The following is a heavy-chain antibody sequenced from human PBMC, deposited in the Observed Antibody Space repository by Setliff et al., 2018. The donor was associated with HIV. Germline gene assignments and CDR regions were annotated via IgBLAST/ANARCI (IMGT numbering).Heavy chain of an antibody. J-gene: IGHJ4*02. D-gene: IGHD6-19*01. V-gene: IGHV4-39*01. CDR3: AIIRYSNGWNYYFDD. CDR2: IYYSGST. Sequence: KPSETLSLTCTVSGGSISSSSYYWGWIRQPPGKGLEWIGSIYYSGSTYYNPSLKSRVTISVDTSKNQFSLKLSSVTAADTAVYYCAIIRYSNGWNYYFDDWGQGTLVTVSS. CDR1: GGSISSSSYY.